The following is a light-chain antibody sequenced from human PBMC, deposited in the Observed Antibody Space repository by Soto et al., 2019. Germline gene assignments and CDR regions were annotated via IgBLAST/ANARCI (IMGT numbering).Light chain of an antibody. CDR1: SSSIGAGYK. Sequence: SVLTQPPSVSGAPGQRVTISCTGSSSSIGAGYKVHWYQQLPGTAPKLLIYDNNNRASGVPDRFSGSKSGTSASLAIIGLQAEDEADYYCQSYDSRLSGREVFGGGTKVTVL. CDR2: DNN. J-gene: IGLJ2*01. V-gene: IGLV1-40*01. CDR3: QSYDSRLSGREV.